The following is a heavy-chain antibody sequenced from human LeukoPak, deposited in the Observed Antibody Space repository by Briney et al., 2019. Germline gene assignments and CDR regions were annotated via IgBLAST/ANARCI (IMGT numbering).Heavy chain of an antibody. V-gene: IGHV1-2*02. Sequence: GASVKVSCKASGSTFTDYSLHWVRQAPGHGLEWMGWINPKTGVTKYAQNFQGRVTMTRDTSISTAYMEVSRLKSDDTAVFYCARDLAMYSPDLDYWGQGTLVTVSS. D-gene: IGHD1-26*01. CDR1: GSTFTDYS. CDR3: ARDLAMYSPDLDY. CDR2: INPKTGVT. J-gene: IGHJ4*02.